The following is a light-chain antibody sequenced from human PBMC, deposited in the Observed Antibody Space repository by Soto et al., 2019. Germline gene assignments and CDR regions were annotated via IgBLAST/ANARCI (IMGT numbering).Light chain of an antibody. CDR1: SSDVGGYNY. CDR3: SSYTTSNTRQIV. J-gene: IGLJ1*01. CDR2: DVT. V-gene: IGLV2-14*03. Sequence: VLTQPASVAGSPGQSITISCTGTSSDVGGYNYVSWYQHHPGKAPKLIIYDVTNRPSGVSNPFSGSKSGNTASLTISGLQPEEEADYYCSSYTTSNTRQIVFGTGTKVTV.